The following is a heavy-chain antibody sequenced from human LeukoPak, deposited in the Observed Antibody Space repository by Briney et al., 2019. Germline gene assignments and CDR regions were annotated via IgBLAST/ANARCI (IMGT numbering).Heavy chain of an antibody. CDR1: GYTFTSYY. V-gene: IGHV1-46*01. Sequence: ASVKVSCKASGYTFTSYYMHWVRQAPGQGLEWMGIINPSGGSTSYAQKFQGRVTMTRDTSTSTVYMELSSLRSEDTAVYYCARDHGIAVAGTNYYYGMDVWGQGTTVTASS. J-gene: IGHJ6*02. D-gene: IGHD6-19*01. CDR2: INPSGGST. CDR3: ARDHGIAVAGTNYYYGMDV.